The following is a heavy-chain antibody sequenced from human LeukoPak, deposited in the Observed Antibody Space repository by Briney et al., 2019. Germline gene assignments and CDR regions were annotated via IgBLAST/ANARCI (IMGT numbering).Heavy chain of an antibody. CDR1: GFTFSSYS. CDR3: ASFYDYYDSSGYYDYYYGMDV. Sequence: GGSLRLSCAASGFTFSSYSMNWVRQAPGKGLEWVSSISSSSSYIYYADSVKGRFTISRDNAKNSLYLQMNSLRAEDTAVYYCASFYDYYDSSGYYDYYYGMDVWGQGTTVTVSS. D-gene: IGHD3-22*01. CDR2: ISSSSSYI. J-gene: IGHJ6*02. V-gene: IGHV3-21*01.